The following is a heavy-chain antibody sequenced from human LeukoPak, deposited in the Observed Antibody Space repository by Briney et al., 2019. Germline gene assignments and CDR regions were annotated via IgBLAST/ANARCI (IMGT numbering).Heavy chain of an antibody. Sequence: PSETLSLTCTVSGGSIRSYYWTWIRQPPGKGLEWIGYIYYSGSTSCNPSLKSRVTMSVDTSKNQFSLKLSSVTAADTAVYYCARDPARGPNWFDPWGQGTLVTVSS. V-gene: IGHV4-59*12. CDR3: ARDPARGPNWFDP. CDR1: GGSIRSYY. CDR2: IYYSGST. J-gene: IGHJ5*02. D-gene: IGHD3-10*01.